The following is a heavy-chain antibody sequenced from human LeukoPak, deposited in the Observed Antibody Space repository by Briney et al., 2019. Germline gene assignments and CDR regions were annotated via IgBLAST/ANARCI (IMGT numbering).Heavy chain of an antibody. CDR1: GLTFSGAD. CDR3: IHYGSGSYSTDY. CDR2: IGTKGNRYAT. V-gene: IGHV3-73*01. J-gene: IGHJ4*02. D-gene: IGHD3-10*01. Sequence: PGGSLRLSCAASGLTFSGADMHWVRQASGKGLEWVGRIGTKGNRYATTYAASVKGRFTISRDDSKNTAYLEMNSLKTEDTAVYYCIHYGSGSYSTDYWGQGTLVTVSS.